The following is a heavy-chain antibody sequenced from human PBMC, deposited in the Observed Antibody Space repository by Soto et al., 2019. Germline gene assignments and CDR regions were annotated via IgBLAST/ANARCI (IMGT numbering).Heavy chain of an antibody. Sequence: GGSLRLSCAASGFTFSSYAMSWVRQAPGEGLEWVSAISGSGGSTYYADSVKGRFTISRDNSKNTLYLQMNSLRAEDTAVYYCAKDQDSSGAFDIWGQGTMVTVSS. CDR3: AKDQDSSGAFDI. V-gene: IGHV3-23*01. CDR1: GFTFSSYA. D-gene: IGHD5-18*01. J-gene: IGHJ3*02. CDR2: ISGSGGST.